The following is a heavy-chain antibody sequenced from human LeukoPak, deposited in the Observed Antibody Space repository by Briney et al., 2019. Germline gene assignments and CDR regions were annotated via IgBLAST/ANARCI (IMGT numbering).Heavy chain of an antibody. CDR1: DGSISNSSFY. V-gene: IGHV4-39*07. D-gene: IGHD6-6*01. Sequence: PSETLSLTCTVSDGSISNSSFYWGWIRQPPGKGLEWIGNIYYSGSTYYNPSLKSRVTMSVDTSKNQFSLKLSSVTAADTAVYYCARGLSYSSSSGYYYYYYMDVWGKGTTVTVSS. CDR3: ARGLSYSSSSGYYYYYYMDV. J-gene: IGHJ6*03. CDR2: IYYSGST.